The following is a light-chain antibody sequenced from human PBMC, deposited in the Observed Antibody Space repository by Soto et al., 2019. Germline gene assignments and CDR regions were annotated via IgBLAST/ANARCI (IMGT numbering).Light chain of an antibody. CDR3: ISYTNSSTLV. V-gene: IGLV2-14*01. J-gene: IGLJ1*01. Sequence: QSALTQPASVSGSPGQSITISCTGTSSDVGGYNYVSWYQQHPGKAPKLMIYDVSNRPSGVSNRFSGSKSGNTASLTISGLQAEDEADYYCISYTNSSTLVFGTRTKLTVL. CDR1: SSDVGGYNY. CDR2: DVS.